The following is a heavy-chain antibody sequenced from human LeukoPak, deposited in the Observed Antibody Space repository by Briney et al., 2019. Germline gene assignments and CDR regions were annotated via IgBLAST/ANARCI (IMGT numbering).Heavy chain of an antibody. D-gene: IGHD6-19*01. Sequence: GGSLRLSCAASGFTFSKYWMLWVRQAPGKGLESVSRINTDGTVTTYADSVKGRFTVSRDNADNTMFLQMNGVRDEDTAVHYCATKQWLAPPPDSWGQGTPVTVSS. J-gene: IGHJ4*02. CDR3: ATKQWLAPPPDS. CDR1: GFTFSKYW. CDR2: INTDGTVT. V-gene: IGHV3-74*01.